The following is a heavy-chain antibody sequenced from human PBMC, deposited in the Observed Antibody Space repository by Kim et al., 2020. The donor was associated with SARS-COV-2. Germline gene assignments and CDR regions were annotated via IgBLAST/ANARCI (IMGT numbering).Heavy chain of an antibody. D-gene: IGHD1-1*01. CDR2: GT. Sequence: GTNDAQKFQGRVTMTRDTSISTAYMELSRLRSDDTAVYYCARGGNEPFDYWGQGTLVTVSS. V-gene: IGHV1-2*02. CDR3: ARGGNEPFDY. J-gene: IGHJ4*02.